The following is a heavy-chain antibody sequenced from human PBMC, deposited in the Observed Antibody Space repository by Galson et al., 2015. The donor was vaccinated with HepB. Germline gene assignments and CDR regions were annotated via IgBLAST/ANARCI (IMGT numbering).Heavy chain of an antibody. CDR2: IYPGDSDT. J-gene: IGHJ3*02. D-gene: IGHD3-22*01. CDR1: GYSFTSYW. V-gene: IGHV5-51*01. CDR3: ARPQGSGSLTYYYDSSGYDYAFDI. Sequence: QSGAEVKKPGESLKISCKGSGYSFTSYWIGWVRQMPGKGLEWMGIIYPGDSDTRYSPSFQGQVTISADKSISTAYLQWSSLKASDTAMYYCARPQGSGSLTYYYDSSGYDYAFDIWGQGTMVTVSS.